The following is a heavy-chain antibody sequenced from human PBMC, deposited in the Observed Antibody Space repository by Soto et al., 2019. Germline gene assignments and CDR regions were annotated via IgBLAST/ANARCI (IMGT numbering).Heavy chain of an antibody. CDR2: IIPILGIA. D-gene: IGHD3-10*01. CDR1: GGTFSSYT. V-gene: IGHV1-69*02. Sequence: QVQLVQSGAEVTKPGSSVKVSCKASGGTFSSYTISWVRQAPGQGLEWMGRIIPILGIANYAQKFQGRVTITADESTSTAYMELSSLRSEDAAVYYCARGGSGRLDYWGQGTLVTVSS. CDR3: ARGGSGRLDY. J-gene: IGHJ4*02.